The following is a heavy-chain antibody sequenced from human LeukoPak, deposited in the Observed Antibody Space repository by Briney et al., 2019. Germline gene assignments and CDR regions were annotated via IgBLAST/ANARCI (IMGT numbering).Heavy chain of an antibody. V-gene: IGHV3-30-3*01. Sequence: GRSLRLSCAASGFTFSNYAMHWVRQAPGKGLEWVAFISFDGSDKYYADSVKGRFTISRDNSKNTLYLQMNSMRAGDTAVYYCATTKPGTYTLSSTWGQGTLVTVSS. CDR3: ATTKPGTYTLSST. J-gene: IGHJ4*02. CDR2: ISFDGSDK. D-gene: IGHD6-19*01. CDR1: GFTFSNYA.